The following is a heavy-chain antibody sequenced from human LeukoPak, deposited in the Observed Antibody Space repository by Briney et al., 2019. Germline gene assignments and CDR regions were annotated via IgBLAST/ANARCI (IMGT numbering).Heavy chain of an antibody. J-gene: IGHJ4*02. V-gene: IGHV4-30-2*01. CDR2: IYHSGST. CDR1: GGSISSGGYY. D-gene: IGHD3-22*01. Sequence: SETLSLTCTVSGGSISSGGYYWSWIRQPPGKGLEWIGYIYHSGSTYYNPSLKSRVTISVDRSKNQFSLKLSSVTAADTAVYYCARGAPDSSGYYDYWGQGTLVTVSS. CDR3: ARGAPDSSGYYDY.